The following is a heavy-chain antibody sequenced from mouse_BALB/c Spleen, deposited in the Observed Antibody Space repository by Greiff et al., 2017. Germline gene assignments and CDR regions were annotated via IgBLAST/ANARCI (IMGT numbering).Heavy chain of an antibody. D-gene: IGHD2-1*01. CDR1: GFTFSDYY. CDR3: AREGMVTRGFAY. J-gene: IGHJ3*01. V-gene: IGHV5-4*02. Sequence: EVKLVESGGGLVKPGGSLKLSCAASGFTFSDYYMYWVRQTPEKRLEWVATISDGGSYTYYPDSVKGRFTISRDNAKNNLYLQMSSLKSEDTAMYYCAREGMVTRGFAYWGQGTLVTVSA. CDR2: ISDGGSYT.